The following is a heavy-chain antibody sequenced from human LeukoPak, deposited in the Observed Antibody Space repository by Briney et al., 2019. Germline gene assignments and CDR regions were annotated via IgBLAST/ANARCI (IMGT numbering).Heavy chain of an antibody. V-gene: IGHV3-21*01. Sequence: KPGGSLRLSCAASGFTFSGYSMTWDRQAPGKGLEWVSSITGSSTYIDYADSVKGRFTISRDNAKNSLYLQMNSLRAEDTAVYYCARDLNFWSSYSTRGFDYWGQGTLVTVSS. CDR1: GFTFSGYS. CDR3: ARDLNFWSSYSTRGFDY. CDR2: ITGSSTYI. J-gene: IGHJ4*02. D-gene: IGHD3-3*01.